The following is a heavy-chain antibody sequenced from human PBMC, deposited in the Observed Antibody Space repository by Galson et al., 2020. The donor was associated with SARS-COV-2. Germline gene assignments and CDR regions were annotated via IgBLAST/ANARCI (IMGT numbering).Heavy chain of an antibody. Sequence: GESLKISCAGSGFMFSRYDISWVRLAPGKGLEWVSAISAGGYDTYYADSVKGRFTISRDNFKNTLYLQMSSLRAEDTAIYYCANYNMGLSYHGLDVWGQGTTVTVAS. V-gene: IGHV3-23*01. CDR2: ISAGGYDT. CDR1: GFMFSRYD. D-gene: IGHD1-20*01. CDR3: ANYNMGLSYHGLDV. J-gene: IGHJ6*02.